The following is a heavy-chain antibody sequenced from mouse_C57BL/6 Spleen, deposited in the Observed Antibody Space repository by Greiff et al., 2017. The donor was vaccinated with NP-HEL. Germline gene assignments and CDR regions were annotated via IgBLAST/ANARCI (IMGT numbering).Heavy chain of an antibody. CDR2: IDPSDSYT. CDR1: GYTFTSYW. Sequence: VQLQQPGAELVMPGASVKLSCKASGYTFTSYWMHWVKQRPGQGLEWIGEIDPSDSYTNYNQKFKGKSTLTVDKSSSTAYMQLSRLTSEDSAVYYCARNGWLLTYWYFDVWGTGTTVTVSS. V-gene: IGHV1-69*01. J-gene: IGHJ1*03. CDR3: ARNGWLLTYWYFDV. D-gene: IGHD2-3*01.